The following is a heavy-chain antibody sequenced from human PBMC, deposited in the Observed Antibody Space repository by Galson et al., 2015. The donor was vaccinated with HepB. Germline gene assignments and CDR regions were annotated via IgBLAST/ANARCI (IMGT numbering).Heavy chain of an antibody. J-gene: IGHJ4*02. V-gene: IGHV1-18*01. D-gene: IGHD1-1*01. CDR1: GYTFTSYG. Sequence: SVKVSCKASGYTFTSYGISWVRQAPGQGLEWMGWISAYNGNTNYAQKLQGRVTMTTDTSTSTAYMELRSLRSDDTAVYYCARDRVRLSDKADPGAYWGQGTLVTVSS. CDR2: ISAYNGNT. CDR3: ARDRVRLSDKADPGAY.